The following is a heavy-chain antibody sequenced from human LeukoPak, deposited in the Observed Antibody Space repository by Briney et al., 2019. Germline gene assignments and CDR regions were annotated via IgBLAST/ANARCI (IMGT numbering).Heavy chain of an antibody. Sequence: ASVKVSCKASGYTFTSYYMHWVRQAPGQGLEWMGIINPSGGSTSYAQKFQGRVTMTEDTSTDTAYMELSSLRSEDTAVYYCATDISSGYYFCWGQGTLVTVSS. V-gene: IGHV1-46*01. J-gene: IGHJ4*02. CDR2: INPSGGST. CDR3: ATDISSGYYFC. CDR1: GYTFTSYY. D-gene: IGHD3-22*01.